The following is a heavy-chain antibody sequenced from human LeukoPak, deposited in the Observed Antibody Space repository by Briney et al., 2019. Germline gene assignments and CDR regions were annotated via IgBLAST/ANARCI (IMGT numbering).Heavy chain of an antibody. D-gene: IGHD4/OR15-4a*01. CDR2: IRHDGSNK. Sequence: GGSLRLSCAASGFTFSSYGMHWVRQAPGKGLEWVAFIRHDGSNKYYADFVKGRFTISRDNSKNTLYLQMYSLRGEDTAVYYCAKAGLVRGGALDSWGQGTLVTVSS. CDR3: AKAGLVRGGALDS. J-gene: IGHJ4*02. V-gene: IGHV3-30*02. CDR1: GFTFSSYG.